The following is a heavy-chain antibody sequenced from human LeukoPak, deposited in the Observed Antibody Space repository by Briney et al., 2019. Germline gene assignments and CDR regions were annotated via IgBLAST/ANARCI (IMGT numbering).Heavy chain of an antibody. Sequence: ASVKVSCKASGYTFTSYYMHWVRQAPGQGLEWMGIINPSGGSTSYAQKFQGRVTMTRDTSTSTVYMELSSLRSEDTAVYYCARISGLTTVTGGWFDPWGQGTLVTVSS. CDR3: ARISGLTTVTGGWFDP. J-gene: IGHJ5*02. D-gene: IGHD4-17*01. CDR1: GYTFTSYY. CDR2: INPSGGST. V-gene: IGHV1-46*01.